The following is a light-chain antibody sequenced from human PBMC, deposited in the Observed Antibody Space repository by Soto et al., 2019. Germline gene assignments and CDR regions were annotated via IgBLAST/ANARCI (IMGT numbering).Light chain of an antibody. Sequence: DIQMTQSPSTLSASVGDRVTITCRASQSIRSRLAWFQQKPGKAPKLLIYDASSLDSGVPPRFSGSGSGTEFTLTISSLQTDDFSTYYCQQYQSYWTFGQGTKVDI. V-gene: IGKV1-5*01. CDR2: DAS. J-gene: IGKJ1*01. CDR1: QSIRSR. CDR3: QQYQSYWT.